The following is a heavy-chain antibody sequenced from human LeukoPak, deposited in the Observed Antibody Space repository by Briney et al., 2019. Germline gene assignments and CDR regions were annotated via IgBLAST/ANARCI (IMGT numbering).Heavy chain of an antibody. V-gene: IGHV4-34*01. Sequence: PSETLSLTCAVYGGSFSGYYWSWIRQPPGKGLEWIGEINHSGSTNYNPSFKSRVTISVDTSKNQFSLKLSSVTAADTAVYYCASSALVVPAAMRWFDPWGQGTLVTVSS. J-gene: IGHJ5*02. CDR1: GGSFSGYY. D-gene: IGHD2-2*01. CDR2: INHSGST. CDR3: ASSALVVPAAMRWFDP.